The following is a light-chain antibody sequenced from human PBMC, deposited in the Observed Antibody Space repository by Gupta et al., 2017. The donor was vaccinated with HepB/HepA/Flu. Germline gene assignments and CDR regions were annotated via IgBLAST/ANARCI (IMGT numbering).Light chain of an antibody. J-gene: IGKJ5*01. V-gene: IGKV4-1*01. Sequence: DIVMTQSPDSLAFSLGERATINCNSSQTGLYSNNKDFLAWYQQKPGHPPKLLISGASTRESGVPDRFSGSGSGTDFTLTISSLQAEDVAVYYCQQYDNTPLTFGQGTLLEIK. CDR2: GAS. CDR1: QTGLYSNNKDF. CDR3: QQYDNTPLT.